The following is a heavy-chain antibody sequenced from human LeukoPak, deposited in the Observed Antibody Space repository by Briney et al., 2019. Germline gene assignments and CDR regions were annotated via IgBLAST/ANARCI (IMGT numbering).Heavy chain of an antibody. D-gene: IGHD2-21*01. J-gene: IGHJ4*02. CDR1: GFTFSNYW. Sequence: PGGSLRLSCAASGFTFSNYWMSWVRQAPGKGLEWVANIKQDGTEKYYMDSVKGRFTISRDNAKSSLYLQMNSLRAEDTAVYYCAGGDYRNRFNYWGQGTLVTVSS. V-gene: IGHV3-7*01. CDR3: AGGDYRNRFNY. CDR2: IKQDGTEK.